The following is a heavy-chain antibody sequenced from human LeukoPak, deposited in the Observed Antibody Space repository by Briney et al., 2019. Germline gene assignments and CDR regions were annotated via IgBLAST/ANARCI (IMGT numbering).Heavy chain of an antibody. CDR3: ARSYCRGGSCYSGDAFDI. CDR2: ITSSSSHI. Sequence: GGSLRLSCAASGFTFSSYSMNWVRQAPGKGLEWVSSITSSSSHIYYADSVKGRFTISRDNAKNSLYLQMNSLRAEDTAVYYCARSYCRGGSCYSGDAFDIWGQGTMVTVSS. CDR1: GFTFSSYS. J-gene: IGHJ3*02. D-gene: IGHD2-15*01. V-gene: IGHV3-21*01.